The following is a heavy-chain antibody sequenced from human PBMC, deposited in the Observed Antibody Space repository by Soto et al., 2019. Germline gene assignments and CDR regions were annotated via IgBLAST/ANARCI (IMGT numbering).Heavy chain of an antibody. Sequence: PSETLSLTCTVTGGSMTTGDQYWTWIRHRPGEGLEWFGYINHRGSLYYNPSLKSRVSMPVDTSKNQFSLNLSSVTAADTAVYYCARELPQRQGRNMDVWGQAITVTVSS. CDR2: INHRGSL. J-gene: IGHJ6*02. V-gene: IGHV4-31*03. CDR1: GGSMTTGDQY. D-gene: IGHD1-1*01. CDR3: ARELPQRQGRNMDV.